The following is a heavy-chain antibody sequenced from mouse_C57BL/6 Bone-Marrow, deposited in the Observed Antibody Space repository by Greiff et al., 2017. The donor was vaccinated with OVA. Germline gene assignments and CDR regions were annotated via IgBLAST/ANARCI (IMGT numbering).Heavy chain of an antibody. D-gene: IGHD1-1*01. CDR2: IDPENGDT. J-gene: IGHJ1*03. Sequence: EVQVVESGAELVRPGASVKLSCTASGFNIKDDYMHWVKQRPEQGLEWIGWIDPENGDTEYASKFQGKATITADTSSNTAYLQLSSLTSEDTAVYYCTTHYGSSYWYFDVWGTGTTVTVSS. CDR3: TTHYGSSYWYFDV. V-gene: IGHV14-4*01. CDR1: GFNIKDDY.